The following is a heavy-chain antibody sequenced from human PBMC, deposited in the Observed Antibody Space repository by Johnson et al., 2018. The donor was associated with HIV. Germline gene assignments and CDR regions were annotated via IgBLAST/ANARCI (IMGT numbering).Heavy chain of an antibody. Sequence: QVQLVESGGGVVQPGRSLRLSCAASGFTFSSYAMHWVRQAPGKGLEWVAVISYAGSNKYYADSVKGRFTISRDNSKNTLYLQMNSLRAEDTAVYYCARAGIVGDQRDAFDIWGQGTMVTVSS. CDR3: ARAGIVGDQRDAFDI. CDR2: ISYAGSNK. J-gene: IGHJ3*02. D-gene: IGHD1-26*01. V-gene: IGHV3-30-3*01. CDR1: GFTFSSYA.